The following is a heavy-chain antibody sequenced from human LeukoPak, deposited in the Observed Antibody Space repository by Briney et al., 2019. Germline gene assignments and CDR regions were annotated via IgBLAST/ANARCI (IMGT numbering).Heavy chain of an antibody. Sequence: GGSLRLSCAASGFTFSSYWMSWVRQTQGKGLEWVAIILQDGSEKHYVSSVKGRFTISRDNAKNSLYLQMNSLRAEDTAVYYCARDTAARRPFDYWGQGTLVTVSS. V-gene: IGHV3-7*01. J-gene: IGHJ4*02. CDR3: ARDTAARRPFDY. CDR2: ILQDGSEK. D-gene: IGHD6-6*01. CDR1: GFTFSSYW.